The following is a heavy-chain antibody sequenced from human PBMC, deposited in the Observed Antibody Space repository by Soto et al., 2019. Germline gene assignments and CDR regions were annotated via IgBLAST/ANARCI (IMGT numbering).Heavy chain of an antibody. J-gene: IGHJ6*02. Sequence: LSLTCTVSGGSISSYYWSWIRQPAGKGLEWIGRIYTSGSTNYNPSLKSRVTMSVDTSKNQFSLKLSSVTAADTAVYYCAREGEWNYYHYYGMDVWGQGTTVTVSS. V-gene: IGHV4-4*07. CDR1: GGSISSYY. CDR2: IYTSGST. D-gene: IGHD3-3*01. CDR3: AREGEWNYYHYYGMDV.